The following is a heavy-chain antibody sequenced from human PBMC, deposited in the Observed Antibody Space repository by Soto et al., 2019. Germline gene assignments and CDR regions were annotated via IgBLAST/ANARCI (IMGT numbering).Heavy chain of an antibody. V-gene: IGHV3-9*01. CDR3: AKDLLSSGSPNDYYYYGMDV. D-gene: IGHD6-19*01. CDR2: ISWNSGSI. J-gene: IGHJ6*02. Sequence: EVQLVESGGGLVQPGRSLRLSCAASGFTFDDYAMHWVRQAPGKGLEWVSGISWNSGSIGYVDSVKGRFTISRDNAKNSLYLQMNSLRAEDTALYYCAKDLLSSGSPNDYYYYGMDVWGQGTTVTVSS. CDR1: GFTFDDYA.